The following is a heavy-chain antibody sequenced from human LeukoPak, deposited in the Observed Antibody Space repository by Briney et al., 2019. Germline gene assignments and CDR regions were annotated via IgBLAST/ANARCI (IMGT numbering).Heavy chain of an antibody. CDR3: ARVLRIVGATHFDY. V-gene: IGHV3-30-3*01. Sequence: GRSLRLSCAASGFTFSSYDMHWVRQAPGKGLEWVSVISYNGSNKYYTESVKGRFTISRDNSKNTLYLQMNSLRAEDTAVYYCARVLRIVGATHFDYWGQGTLVTVSS. CDR1: GFTFSSYD. CDR2: ISYNGSNK. J-gene: IGHJ4*02. D-gene: IGHD1-26*01.